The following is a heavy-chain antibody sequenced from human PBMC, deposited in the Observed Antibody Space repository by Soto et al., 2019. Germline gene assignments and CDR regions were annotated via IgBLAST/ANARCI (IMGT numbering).Heavy chain of an antibody. CDR3: ARQGGEYNTMSDY. CDR1: GYTFSKYW. D-gene: IGHD3-10*01. V-gene: IGHV5-51*01. J-gene: IGHJ4*02. Sequence: GESLKISCKGSGYTFSKYWIGWVRQTPGKGLEWMGMIYPGDSDARYSPSFEGQVTFSVDKSINTAYLQWNSLKASDTAMYYCARQGGEYNTMSDYWGQGTLVPVSS. CDR2: IYPGDSDA.